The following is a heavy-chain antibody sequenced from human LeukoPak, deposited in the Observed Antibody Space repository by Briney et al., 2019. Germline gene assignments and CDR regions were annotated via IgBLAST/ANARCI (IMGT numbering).Heavy chain of an antibody. CDR3: ARYHGSGSYYADY. CDR1: GYTFTGYY. V-gene: IGHV1-2*02. J-gene: IGHJ4*02. D-gene: IGHD3-10*01. Sequence: GASVKVSCKASGYTFTGYYMHWVRQAPGQGLEWMGWINPNSGGTNYAQKFQGRVTMTRDTSISTAYMELSRLRSDDTAVYYCARYHGSGSYYADYWGQGTLVTVSS. CDR2: INPNSGGT.